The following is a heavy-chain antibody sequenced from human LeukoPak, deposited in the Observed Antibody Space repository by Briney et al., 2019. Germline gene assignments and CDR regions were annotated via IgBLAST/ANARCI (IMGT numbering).Heavy chain of an antibody. Sequence: GGSLRLSCAASGFTFSFHWMHWVRQAPGEGLEWVADIKHDGSEEYYVDSVKGRFTISRDNAKKSLYLQMNSLRSEDTAVYYCARDGGVRGRLAYFDYWGQGNLVAVSS. CDR2: IKHDGSEE. D-gene: IGHD2-8*02. CDR3: ARDGGVRGRLAYFDY. V-gene: IGHV3-7*01. J-gene: IGHJ4*02. CDR1: GFTFSFHW.